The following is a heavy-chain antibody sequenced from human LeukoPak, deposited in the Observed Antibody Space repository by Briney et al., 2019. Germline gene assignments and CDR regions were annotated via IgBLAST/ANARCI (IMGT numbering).Heavy chain of an antibody. CDR1: GGSISSYY. D-gene: IGHD6-19*01. CDR2: IYYVGST. J-gene: IGHJ4*02. V-gene: IGHV4-59*01. Sequence: PSDTLSLTCTVSGGSISSYYWSWLRQPPGKGLEWIGYIYYVGSTKYNPSLKSRATISVDTSKNQFSLKLSSVTAADTAVYFCARDPGSGWNEFDYWGQGTLVTVSS. CDR3: ARDPGSGWNEFDY.